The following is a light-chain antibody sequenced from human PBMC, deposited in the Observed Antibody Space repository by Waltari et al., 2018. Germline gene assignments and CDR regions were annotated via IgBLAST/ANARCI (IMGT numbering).Light chain of an antibody. V-gene: IGKV3-15*01. CDR3: QQHNNWPLT. CDR2: GAS. J-gene: IGKJ4*01. CDR1: QSVTSN. Sequence: EIVMTQSQATLSVSPGEGATLSCRASQSVTSNFAWYQQKPGQAPRLLIHGASTRATGVPARFSGSGYGTEFTLTISRLQSEDVAVYYCQQHNNWPLTFGGGTKVEIK.